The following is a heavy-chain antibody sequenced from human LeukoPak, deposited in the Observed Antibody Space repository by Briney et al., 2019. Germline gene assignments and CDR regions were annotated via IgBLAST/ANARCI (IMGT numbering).Heavy chain of an antibody. D-gene: IGHD1-26*01. CDR3: TTDLKESGSDTTTGFQY. J-gene: IGHJ4*02. CDR1: GFTFSNYM. CDR2: IKSDGITI. V-gene: IGHV3-74*01. Sequence: GGSLRLSCAASGFTFSNYMMHWVRQAPGKGLVWVSRIKSDGITITYADSVKGRFTISRDNAKNTLYLQMNSLRAEDTAVYYCTTDLKESGSDTTTGFQYWGQGTLVTVSS.